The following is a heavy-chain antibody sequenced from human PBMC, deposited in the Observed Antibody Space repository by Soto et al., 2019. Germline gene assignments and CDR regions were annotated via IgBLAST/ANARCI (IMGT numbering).Heavy chain of an antibody. J-gene: IGHJ5*02. Sequence: QVQLVQSGAEVKKPGASLKVSCKASGYTFTSYDINWVRQATGQGLDWMGWMNPNSGNTGYAQKFQGRVTMTRNTSISTAYMELSSLRSEDTAVYYCARDPPLSSGLRGRRVNLFDPWGQGTLVTVSS. CDR2: MNPNSGNT. D-gene: IGHD1-26*01. CDR1: GYTFTSYD. CDR3: ARDPPLSSGLRGRRVNLFDP. V-gene: IGHV1-8*01.